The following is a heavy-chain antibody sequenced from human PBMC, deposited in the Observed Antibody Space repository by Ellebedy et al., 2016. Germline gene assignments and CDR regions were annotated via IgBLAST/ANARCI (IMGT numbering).Heavy chain of an antibody. D-gene: IGHD3-10*01. J-gene: IGHJ4*02. Sequence: SETLSLTCTVSGYSISSGYYWGWIRQPPGKGLEWIGSIYHSGTTYYNPSLKSRVTILVDTSKNHFSLKLRSGTAADTAVYYCARMSRGGSYSDYWGQGTLVTVSS. CDR2: IYHSGTT. V-gene: IGHV4-38-2*02. CDR3: ARMSRGGSYSDY. CDR1: GYSISSGYY.